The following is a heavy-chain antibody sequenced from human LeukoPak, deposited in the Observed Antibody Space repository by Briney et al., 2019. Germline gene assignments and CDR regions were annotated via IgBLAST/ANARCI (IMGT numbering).Heavy chain of an antibody. V-gene: IGHV4-34*01. CDR1: GGSFSGYY. J-gene: IGHJ6*02. CDR3: ARVGRYCSSTSCRYYYYYGMDV. CDR2: INHSGST. Sequence: SETLSLTCAVYGGSFSGYYWSWIRQPPGEGLEWIGEINHSGSTNYNPSLKSRVTISVDTSKNQFSLKLSSVTAADTAVYYCARVGRYCSSTSCRYYYYYGMDVWGQGTTVTVSS. D-gene: IGHD2-2*01.